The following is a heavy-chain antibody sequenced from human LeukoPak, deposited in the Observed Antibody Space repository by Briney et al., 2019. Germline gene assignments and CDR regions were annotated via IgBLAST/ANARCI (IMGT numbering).Heavy chain of an antibody. CDR3: ARHGLLWFGATKNWFDP. V-gene: IGHV4-61*02. CDR1: GGSISSGSYY. CDR2: IYTSGST. Sequence: PSETLSLTCTVSGGSISSGSYYWSWIRQPAGKGLEWIGRIYTSGSTNYNPSLKSRVTISVDTSKNQFSLKLSSVTAADTAVYYCARHGLLWFGATKNWFDPWGQGTLVTVSS. D-gene: IGHD3-10*01. J-gene: IGHJ5*02.